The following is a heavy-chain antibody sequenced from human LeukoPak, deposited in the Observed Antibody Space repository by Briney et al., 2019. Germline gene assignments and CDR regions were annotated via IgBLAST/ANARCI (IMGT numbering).Heavy chain of an antibody. D-gene: IGHD1-26*01. CDR3: ARKEWELRGAFDI. Sequence: ASVKVSCKASGYTFTSYDINWVRQATGQGLEWMGWMNPNSGNTGYAQKFQGRVTITTDESTSTAYMELSSLRSEDTAVYYCARKEWELRGAFDIWGQGTMVTVSS. V-gene: IGHV1-8*01. J-gene: IGHJ3*02. CDR2: MNPNSGNT. CDR1: GYTFTSYD.